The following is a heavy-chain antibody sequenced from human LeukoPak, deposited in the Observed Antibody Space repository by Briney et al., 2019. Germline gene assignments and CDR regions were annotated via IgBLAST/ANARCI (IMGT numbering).Heavy chain of an antibody. D-gene: IGHD6-13*01. J-gene: IGHJ4*02. Sequence: GRSLRLSCAASGFTFSSYAMHWVRQAPGKGLEWVAVISYDGSNKYYADSVKGRFTISRDNSKNTLYLQMNSLRAEDTAVYYCARPYSSSWYYFDYWGQGTLVTVSS. CDR3: ARPYSSSWYYFDY. V-gene: IGHV3-30-3*01. CDR2: ISYDGSNK. CDR1: GFTFSSYA.